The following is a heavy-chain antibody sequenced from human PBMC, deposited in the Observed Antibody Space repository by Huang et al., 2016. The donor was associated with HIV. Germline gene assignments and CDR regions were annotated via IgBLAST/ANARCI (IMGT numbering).Heavy chain of an antibody. CDR3: ARQWTILEWLLGLDV. CDR1: GGSFTGNY. J-gene: IGHJ6*02. Sequence: QMQLQQRGAGLLKPSETLSLTCGVSGGSFTGNYLTWIRQAPGKGLEGMGEVNDSGDTNYNPSLNGRVTISLDKANRELSLNLRSVTAADTAVYYCARQWTILEWLLGLDVWGQGTTVIVSS. CDR2: VNDSGDT. V-gene: IGHV4-34*02. D-gene: IGHD3-3*01.